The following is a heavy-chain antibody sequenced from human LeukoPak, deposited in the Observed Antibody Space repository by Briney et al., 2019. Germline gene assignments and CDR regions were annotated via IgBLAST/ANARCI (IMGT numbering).Heavy chain of an antibody. CDR2: IYYRGST. Sequence: PSQTLSLTCTVSGGSISSGGYYWSWIRQHPGKGREWVGYIYYRGSTYYNPSLKSRVTMSVDTSKNQFSLKLSSVTAADTAVYYCARGFDSSGYYFDYWGQGTLVTVSS. D-gene: IGHD3-22*01. CDR3: ARGFDSSGYYFDY. J-gene: IGHJ4*02. V-gene: IGHV4-31*03. CDR1: GGSISSGGYY.